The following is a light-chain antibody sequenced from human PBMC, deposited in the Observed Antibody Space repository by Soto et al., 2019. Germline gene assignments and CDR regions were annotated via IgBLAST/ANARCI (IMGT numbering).Light chain of an antibody. V-gene: IGKV3-20*01. CDR1: QSVSSTY. CDR2: GAS. J-gene: IGKJ4*01. Sequence: EIALTQSPGTLSLSPGERATLSCRASQSVSSTYLAWYQQKPGQAPRLLIYGASSRATGIPDRFRGSGSGTDFTLTISRLEPEDFAVYYCQHYGSLVLTFGGGTKVEIK. CDR3: QHYGSLVLT.